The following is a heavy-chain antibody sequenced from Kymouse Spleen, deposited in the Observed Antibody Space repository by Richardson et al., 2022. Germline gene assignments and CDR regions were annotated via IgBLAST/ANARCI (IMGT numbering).Heavy chain of an antibody. Sequence: QVQLQESGPGLVKPSETLSLTCTVSGGSISSYYWSWIRQPPGKGLEWIGYIYYSGSTNYNPSLKSRVTISVDTSKNQFSLKLSSVTAADTAVYYCAAYSSGYYYYYGMDVWGQGTTVTVSS. D-gene: IGHD6-19*01. J-gene: IGHJ6*02. CDR2: IYYSGST. CDR1: GGSISSYY. V-gene: IGHV4-59*01. CDR3: AAYSSGYYYYYGMDV.